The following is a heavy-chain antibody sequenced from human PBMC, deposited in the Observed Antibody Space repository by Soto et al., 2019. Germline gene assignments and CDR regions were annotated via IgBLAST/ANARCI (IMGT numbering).Heavy chain of an antibody. CDR1: GFTFSSYG. CDR2: IWYDGSSK. CDR3: ARDYGASENDY. J-gene: IGHJ4*02. V-gene: IGHV3-33*01. Sequence: GGSLTLSCAASGFTFSSYGMHWVRQAPGKGLEWVAVIWYDGSSKFYADSVKGRSTISRDNSKNTLYLQMNSLRAEDTAVYYCARDYGASENDYGGQGTLVTVSS. D-gene: IGHD4-17*01.